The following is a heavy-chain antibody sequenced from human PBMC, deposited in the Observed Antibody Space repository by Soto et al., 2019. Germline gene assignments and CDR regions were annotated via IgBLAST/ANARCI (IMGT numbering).Heavy chain of an antibody. CDR3: ARRGRYCSSRNSCYSYFDS. J-gene: IGHJ4*02. V-gene: IGHV4-34*01. D-gene: IGHD2-2*01. CDR2: INPSGST. Sequence: ETLCLTCGVNDASLNGYFWSGIRQSPGKGLEWIGEINPSGSTSHNPSLKSRVTLSIDTSKNQFSLRLSSVTAADMAIYYCARRGRYCSSRNSCYSYFDSWVQGTLVTVSS. CDR1: DASLNGYF.